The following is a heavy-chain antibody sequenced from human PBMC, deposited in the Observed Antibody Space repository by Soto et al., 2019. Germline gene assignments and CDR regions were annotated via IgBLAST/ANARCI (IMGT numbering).Heavy chain of an antibody. D-gene: IGHD5-12*01. J-gene: IGHJ6*02. Sequence: SQTLSLTCAISGDSVSSNSAAWNWIRQSPSRGLEWLGRTYYRSKWYNDYAVSVKSRITINPDTSKNQFSLQLNSVTPEDTAVYYCARRSGYDPLDYYYYYGMDVRGQRTTVTGSS. CDR2: TYYRSKWYN. V-gene: IGHV6-1*01. CDR1: GDSVSSNSAA. CDR3: ARRSGYDPLDYYYYYGMDV.